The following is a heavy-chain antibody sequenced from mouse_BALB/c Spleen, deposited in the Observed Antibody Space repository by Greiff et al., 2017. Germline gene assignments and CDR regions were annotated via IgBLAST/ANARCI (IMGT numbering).Heavy chain of an antibody. V-gene: IGHV5-6-5*01. Sequence: DVLLVESGGGLVKPGGSLKLSCAASGFTFSSYAMSWVRQTPEKRLEWVASISSGGSTYYPDSVKGRFTISRDNARNILYLQMSSLRSEDTAMYYCARQGGYGFYYFDYWGQGTTLTVSS. CDR2: ISSGGST. D-gene: IGHD1-2*01. CDR3: ARQGGYGFYYFDY. CDR1: GFTFSSYA. J-gene: IGHJ2*01.